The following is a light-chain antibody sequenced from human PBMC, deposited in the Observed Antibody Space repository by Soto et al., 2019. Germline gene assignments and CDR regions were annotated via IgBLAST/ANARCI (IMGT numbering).Light chain of an antibody. CDR1: QSVTSN. V-gene: IGKV3-15*01. CDR2: GAS. J-gene: IGKJ1*01. CDR3: QHYNDGPPWT. Sequence: EIVMTQSPATLSVSPGERATLSCRASQSVTSNLAWYQQKPGQAPRLLIFGASTRATGIAARFSGSGSGTEFTLTISSLQSEDSAVYYCQHYNDGPPWTFGQGTKVDIK.